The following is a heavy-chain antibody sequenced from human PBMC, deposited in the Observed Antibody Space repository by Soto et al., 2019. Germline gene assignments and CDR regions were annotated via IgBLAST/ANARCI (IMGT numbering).Heavy chain of an antibody. CDR2: ISSSGSTI. Sequence: EVQLVESGGGLVQPGGSLRLSCAASGFTFSSYEMNWVRQAPGKGLEWVSYISSSGSTIYYADSVKGRFTISRDNTKNSLYLQMNSLIAEDTAVYYYARAGSNNVYYYYDYGMDVWGQGTTVTVSS. CDR3: ARAGSNNVYYYYDYGMDV. V-gene: IGHV3-48*03. CDR1: GFTFSSYE. D-gene: IGHD4-4*01. J-gene: IGHJ6*02.